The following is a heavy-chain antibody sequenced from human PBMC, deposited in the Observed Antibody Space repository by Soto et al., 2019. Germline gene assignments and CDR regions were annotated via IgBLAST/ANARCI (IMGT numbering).Heavy chain of an antibody. D-gene: IGHD2-21*01. CDR2: ISGSGGST. J-gene: IGHJ4*02. Sequence: GGSLRLSCAASGFTFSSYAMSWVRQAPGKGLEWVSAISGSGGSTYYADSVKGRFTISRDNSKNTLYLQMNSLRAEDTAVYYCAKDALLWWANGNHFDYWGQGTLVTVSS. CDR1: GFTFSSYA. CDR3: AKDALLWWANGNHFDY. V-gene: IGHV3-23*01.